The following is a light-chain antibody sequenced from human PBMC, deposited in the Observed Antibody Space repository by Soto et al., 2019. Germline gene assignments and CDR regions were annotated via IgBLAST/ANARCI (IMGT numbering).Light chain of an antibody. CDR2: SSN. CDR1: SSNIGSNS. CDR3: AAWDDSLNGVV. Sequence: QSVLTQPPSASGTPGQRVTISCSGSSSNIGSNSVNWYQQLPGTSPKLLMYSSNQRPSGVPDRFSGSKSGTSASLAISGLQSEDEDDYNCAAWDDSLNGVVFGGGTKLTVL. J-gene: IGLJ2*01. V-gene: IGLV1-44*01.